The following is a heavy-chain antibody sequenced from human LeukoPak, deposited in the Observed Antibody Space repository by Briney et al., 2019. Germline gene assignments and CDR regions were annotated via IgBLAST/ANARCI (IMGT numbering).Heavy chain of an antibody. CDR3: ARDTRANDPPPYYMDV. J-gene: IGHJ6*03. CDR2: INTNTGNP. Sequence: ASVKVSCKASGYTFTSYAMNWVRQAPGQGLEWMGWINTNTGNPTYAQGFTGRFVFSLDTSVSTAYLQISSLKAEDTAVYYCARDTRANDPPPYYMDVWGKGTTVTISS. V-gene: IGHV7-4-1*02. CDR1: GYTFTSYA.